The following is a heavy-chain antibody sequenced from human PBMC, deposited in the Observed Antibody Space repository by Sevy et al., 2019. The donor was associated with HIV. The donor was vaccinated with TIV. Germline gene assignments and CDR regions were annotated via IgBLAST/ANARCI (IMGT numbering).Heavy chain of an antibody. V-gene: IGHV1-2*02. D-gene: IGHD2-2*01. CDR1: VYTFTGHY. CDR2: INPNSGGT. Sequence: ASVKVSCKASVYTFTGHYIHWVRQAPGQGLECMGWINPNSGGTIYAQKFQGRVTMTRDTSISTAYMELSRLRSDDTAVYYCARGGVVVEPAARGYFDYWGQGTLVTVSS. J-gene: IGHJ4*02. CDR3: ARGGVVVEPAARGYFDY.